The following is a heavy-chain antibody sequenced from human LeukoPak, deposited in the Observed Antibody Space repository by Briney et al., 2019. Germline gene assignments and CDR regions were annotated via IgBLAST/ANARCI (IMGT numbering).Heavy chain of an antibody. D-gene: IGHD2-8*01. J-gene: IGHJ5*02. CDR1: GGSFSGYY. CDR3: ARELMSPVWFDP. V-gene: IGHV4-34*01. CDR2: INHSGST. Sequence: PSETLSLTCAVYGGSFSGYYWSWIRQPPGKGLEWIGEINHSGSTNYNPSLKSRVTISVDTSQNQFSLKLSSVTAADTAVYYCARELMSPVWFDPWGQGTLVTVSS.